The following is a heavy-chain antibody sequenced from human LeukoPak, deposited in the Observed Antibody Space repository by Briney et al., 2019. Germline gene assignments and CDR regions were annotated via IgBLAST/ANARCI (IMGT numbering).Heavy chain of an antibody. V-gene: IGHV3-48*03. CDR2: ISSSGSII. CDR3: AREYSSSSLDY. Sequence: GGSLRLSCAASGFTFSSYEMNWVRQAPGKGLEWVSYISSSGSIIYYADSVKGRFTISRDNAKNSLYLQMNSLRAEDTAVYYCAREYSSSSLDYWGQGTLVTVSS. J-gene: IGHJ4*02. D-gene: IGHD6-6*01. CDR1: GFTFSSYE.